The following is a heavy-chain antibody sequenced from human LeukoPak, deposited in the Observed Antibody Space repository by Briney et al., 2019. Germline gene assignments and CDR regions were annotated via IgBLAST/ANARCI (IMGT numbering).Heavy chain of an antibody. J-gene: IGHJ4*02. CDR1: GGSISSSSYY. D-gene: IGHD6-13*01. CDR2: IYYSGST. V-gene: IGHV4-39*01. CDR3: ARVAAGLWQQLDY. Sequence: SETLSLTCTVSGGSISSSSYYWGWIRQPPGKGLGWIGSIYYSGSTYYNPSLKSRVTISVDTSKNQFSLKLSSVTAADTAVYYCARVAAGLWQQLDYWGQGTLVTVSS.